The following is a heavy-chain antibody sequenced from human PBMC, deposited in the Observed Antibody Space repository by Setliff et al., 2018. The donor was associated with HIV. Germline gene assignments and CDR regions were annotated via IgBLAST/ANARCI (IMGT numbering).Heavy chain of an antibody. CDR2: IWNHGNSQ. J-gene: IGHJ6*04. D-gene: IGHD6-19*01. V-gene: IGHV3-33*01. CDR1: GFTFSTYG. Sequence: VGSLRLSCAASGFTFSTYGMHWVRQAPGKGLEWVAVIWNHGNSQYYADSVKGRFTISRDNSKNTLYLQMNSLRVDDTAVYWCTRALYSGAWYGMDVWGKGTTVTVSS. CDR3: TRALYSGAWYGMDV.